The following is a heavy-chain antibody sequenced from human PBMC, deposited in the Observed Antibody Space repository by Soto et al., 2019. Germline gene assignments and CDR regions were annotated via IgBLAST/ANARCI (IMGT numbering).Heavy chain of an antibody. D-gene: IGHD3-16*02. CDR3: TSGTEGDYVWGSYRPDYYYYGMDV. J-gene: IGHJ6*02. Sequence: GGSLRLSCTVSGFTFGDYAMSWVRQAPGKGLEWVGLIRSKAYGGTTEYAASVKGRFTISRDDSKSIAYLQMNSLKTEDTAVYYCTSGTEGDYVWGSYRPDYYYYGMDVWGQGTTVTVSS. V-gene: IGHV3-49*04. CDR1: GFTFGDYA. CDR2: IRSKAYGGTT.